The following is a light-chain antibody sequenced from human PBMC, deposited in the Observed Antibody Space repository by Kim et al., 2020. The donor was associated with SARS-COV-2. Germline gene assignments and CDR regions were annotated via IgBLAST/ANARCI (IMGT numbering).Light chain of an antibody. Sequence: GESGTIACTGTSSDVGGYNYGSWYQQHPGKAPKLMIYDVSKRPSGVPDRFSGSKSGNTASLTISGLQAEDEADYYCCSYAGSYGVVFGGGTQLTVL. CDR2: DVS. J-gene: IGLJ2*01. CDR1: SSDVGGYNY. CDR3: CSYAGSYGVV. V-gene: IGLV2-11*01.